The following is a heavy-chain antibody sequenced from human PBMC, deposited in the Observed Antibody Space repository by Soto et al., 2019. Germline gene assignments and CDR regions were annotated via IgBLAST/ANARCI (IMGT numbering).Heavy chain of an antibody. Sequence: ASVKVSCKASGGTFSSYAISWVRQAPGQGLEWMGGIIPIFGTANYAQKFQGRVTITADESTSTAYMELSSLRSEDTAVYYCARLAVAGTNYYYGMDVWGQGTKVTVSS. D-gene: IGHD6-19*01. V-gene: IGHV1-69*13. CDR2: IIPIFGTA. CDR3: ARLAVAGTNYYYGMDV. CDR1: GGTFSSYA. J-gene: IGHJ6*02.